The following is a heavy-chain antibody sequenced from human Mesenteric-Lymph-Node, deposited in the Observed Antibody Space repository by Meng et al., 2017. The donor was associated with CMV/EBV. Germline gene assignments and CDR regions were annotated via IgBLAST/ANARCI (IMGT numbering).Heavy chain of an antibody. Sequence: SVSSGSNFWNWIRRPPGKGLGWMGHIYHTGTTNYNPSLRSRVTISVDTSNNQFSLKLTSVIAADTAVYYCARAPVYGTTPGSYYFDFRGPGILVTVSS. J-gene: IGHJ4*02. V-gene: IGHV4-61*01. CDR1: SVSSGSNF. D-gene: IGHD1/OR15-1a*01. CDR3: ARAPVYGTTPGSYYFDF. CDR2: IYHTGTT.